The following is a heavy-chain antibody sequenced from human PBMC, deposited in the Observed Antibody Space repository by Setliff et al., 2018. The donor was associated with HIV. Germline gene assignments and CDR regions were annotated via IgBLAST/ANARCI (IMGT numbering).Heavy chain of an antibody. Sequence: SETLSLTCTVSGGSISSGDYYWNWIRQYPGKGLEWIGYIYYSGSTYYNPSLKSRVTISVDTSKNQFSLKLNSVTAADTAVYYCARGLIAATGTWFDPWGQGTLVTVSS. CDR2: IYYSGST. CDR3: ARGLIAATGTWFDP. D-gene: IGHD6-13*01. V-gene: IGHV4-31*03. CDR1: GGSISSGDYY. J-gene: IGHJ5*02.